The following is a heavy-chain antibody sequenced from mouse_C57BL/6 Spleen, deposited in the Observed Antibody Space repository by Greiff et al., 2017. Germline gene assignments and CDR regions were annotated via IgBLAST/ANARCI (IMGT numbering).Heavy chain of an antibody. V-gene: IGHV5-6*01. Sequence: DVHLVESGGDLVKPGGSLKLSCAASGFTFSSYGMSWVRQTPDKRLEWVATISSGGSYTYYPDSVKGRFTISRDNAKNTLYLQMSSLKSEDTAMYYCARHRDFDYWGQGTTLTVSS. J-gene: IGHJ2*01. CDR1: GFTFSSYG. CDR2: ISSGGSYT. CDR3: ARHRDFDY.